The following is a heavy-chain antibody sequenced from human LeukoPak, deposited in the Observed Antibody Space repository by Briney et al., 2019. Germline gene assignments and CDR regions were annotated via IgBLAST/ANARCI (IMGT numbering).Heavy chain of an antibody. J-gene: IGHJ4*02. V-gene: IGHV4-34*01. CDR3: ARGEGHSSGWIYYFDY. D-gene: IGHD6-19*01. CDR2: INHSGST. Sequence: PSETLSLTCAVYGGSFSGYYWSWIRQPPGKGLEWIGEINHSGSTNYNPSLKSRVTISVDTSKNQFSLKLGSVTAADTAVYYCARGEGHSSGWIYYFDYWGQGTLVTVSS. CDR1: GGSFSGYY.